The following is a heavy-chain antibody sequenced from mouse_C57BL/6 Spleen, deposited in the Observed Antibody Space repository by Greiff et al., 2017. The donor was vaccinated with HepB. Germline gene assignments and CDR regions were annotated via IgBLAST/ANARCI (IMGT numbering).Heavy chain of an antibody. J-gene: IGHJ4*01. V-gene: IGHV1-39*01. Sequence: QLVESGPELVKPGASVKISCKASGYSFTDYNMNWVKQSNGKSLEWIGVINPNYGTTSYNQKFKGKATLTVDQSSSTAYMQLNSLTSEDSAVYYCARPRRGDDYDALDYWGQGTSVTVSS. CDR2: INPNYGTT. D-gene: IGHD2-4*01. CDR3: ARPRRGDDYDALDY. CDR1: GYSFTDYN.